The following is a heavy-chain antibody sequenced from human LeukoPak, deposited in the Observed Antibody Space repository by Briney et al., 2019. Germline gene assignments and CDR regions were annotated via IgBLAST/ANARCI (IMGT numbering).Heavy chain of an antibody. V-gene: IGHV4-39*01. CDR3: ARVGVLDTAMPIYYFDY. CDR2: LYYSGNS. Sequence: SETLSLTCTVSGGSISRSSSYWGWIRQPPGKGLEWIGSLYYSGNSYYNPSLKSRVTVSVDMSKNQFSLKMRSVTAADTAVYYCARVGVLDTAMPIYYFDYWGQGTLVTVSS. D-gene: IGHD5-18*01. CDR1: GGSISRSSSY. J-gene: IGHJ4*02.